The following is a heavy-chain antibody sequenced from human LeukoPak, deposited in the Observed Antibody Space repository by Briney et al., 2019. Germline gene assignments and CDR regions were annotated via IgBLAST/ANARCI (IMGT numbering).Heavy chain of an antibody. CDR1: GGSISSYY. D-gene: IGHD3-22*01. CDR3: ARVRYSDSSVLTRKRSYYFDY. V-gene: IGHV4-4*07. Sequence: SSETLSLTCTVSGGSISSYYWSWIRQPAGKGLESIGHISTSGSTNYNPSLKSRVTMSVDTSKNQFSLKLSSVTAADTAVYYCARVRYSDSSVLTRKRSYYFDYWGQGTLVTVSS. CDR2: ISTSGST. J-gene: IGHJ4*02.